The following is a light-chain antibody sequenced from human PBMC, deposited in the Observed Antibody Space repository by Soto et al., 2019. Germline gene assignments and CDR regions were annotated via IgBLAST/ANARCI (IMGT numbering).Light chain of an antibody. Sequence: QSVLTQPPSASGSPGQSVTISCTGTSNDVGDYNYVSWYQQHPGKAPKLIIYEVYRRPSGVPDRFSGSKAGNTASLTVSGLRSEDEAEYYCSSFAGNNIYYVFGTGTKLTVL. CDR1: SNDVGDYNY. V-gene: IGLV2-8*01. CDR3: SSFAGNNIYYV. CDR2: EVY. J-gene: IGLJ1*01.